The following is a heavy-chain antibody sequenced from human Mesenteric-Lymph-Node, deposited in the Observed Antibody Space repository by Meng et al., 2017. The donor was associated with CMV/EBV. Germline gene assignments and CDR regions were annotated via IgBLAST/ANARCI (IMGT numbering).Heavy chain of an antibody. J-gene: IGHJ6*02. D-gene: IGHD3-22*01. CDR1: GFTFSSYS. CDR2: ISSRSTSI. Sequence: GGSLRLSCAASGFTFSSYSMNWVRQAPGKGLEWLSYISSRSTSIFYSDSVKGRFTISRDNAKNSLFLQMNSLRAEDTAVYYCARDEGYYDSSGYYSSYYYGMDVWGQGTTVTVSS. V-gene: IGHV3-48*04. CDR3: ARDEGYYDSSGYYSSYYYGMDV.